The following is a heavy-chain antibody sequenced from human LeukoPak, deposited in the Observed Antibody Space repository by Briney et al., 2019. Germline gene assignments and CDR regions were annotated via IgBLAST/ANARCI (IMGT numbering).Heavy chain of an antibody. J-gene: IGHJ6*02. D-gene: IGHD3-10*01. CDR3: AKVPYSDYGSGRPPFMDV. CDR2: ISYSGDST. V-gene: IGHV3-23*01. CDR1: GFTFSDYY. Sequence: GGSLRLSCAASGFTFSDYYMSWIRQAPGEGLEWVSTISYSGDSTYYADSVKGRFTISRDNSKNTLCLLMNSLRAEDTAVYYCAKVPYSDYGSGRPPFMDVWGQGTTVAVSS.